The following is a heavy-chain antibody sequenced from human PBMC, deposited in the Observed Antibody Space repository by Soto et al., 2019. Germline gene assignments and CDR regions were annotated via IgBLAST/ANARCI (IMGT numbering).Heavy chain of an antibody. Sequence: QVQLVESGGGVVQPGRSLRLSCAASGFTFSSYGMHWVRQAPGKGLEWVAVISDDGSNKYYADSVKGRFTISRDNSKNTLYLQMNSVRAEDTAVYYCAKDAIAAAGASVFGWYFDLWGRGTLVTVSS. V-gene: IGHV3-30*18. CDR3: AKDAIAAAGASVFGWYFDL. CDR1: GFTFSSYG. J-gene: IGHJ2*01. CDR2: ISDDGSNK. D-gene: IGHD6-13*01.